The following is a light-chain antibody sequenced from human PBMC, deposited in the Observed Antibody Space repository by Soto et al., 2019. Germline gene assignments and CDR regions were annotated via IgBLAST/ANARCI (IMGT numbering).Light chain of an antibody. CDR3: GTWAISLNGVV. Sequence: QSVLTQPPSVSAAPGQKVTTSSSGSRSNIGNNYVSWYHQLPGTAPKLLIYDNNKRPSGIPDRFAGAKSGTSATLAITGLQTGAEADYYCGTWAISLNGVVFGGGTKLTVL. CDR2: DNN. V-gene: IGLV1-51*01. CDR1: RSNIGNNY. J-gene: IGLJ2*01.